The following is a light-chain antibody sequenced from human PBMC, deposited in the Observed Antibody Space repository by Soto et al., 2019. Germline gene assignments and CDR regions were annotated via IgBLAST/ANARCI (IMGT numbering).Light chain of an antibody. V-gene: IGLV1-40*01. J-gene: IGLJ1*01. CDR3: QSHDSSLSGYV. Sequence: QSVLTQPPSVSGAPGQRVTISCTGSSSNIGAGYDVHWYQQLPGTAPKLLIYDNSIRPSGLPDRFSGSKSGTSASLAIPGLQDEDEADYYCQSHDSSLSGYVFGTGTKLTVL. CDR2: DNS. CDR1: SSNIGAGYD.